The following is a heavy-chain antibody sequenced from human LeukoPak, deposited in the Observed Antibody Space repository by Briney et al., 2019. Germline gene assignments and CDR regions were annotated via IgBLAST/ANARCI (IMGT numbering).Heavy chain of an antibody. D-gene: IGHD2-2*02. CDR2: INHSGST. CDR1: GGSFSGYY. Sequence: PSETLSLTCAVYGGSFSGYYWSWIRQPPGKGLEWIGEINHSGSTNYNPSLKNRVTISVDTSKNQFSLKLSSVTAADTAVYYCARGRFCSSTSCYKEFDYWGQGTLVTVSS. CDR3: ARGRFCSSTSCYKEFDY. J-gene: IGHJ4*02. V-gene: IGHV4-34*01.